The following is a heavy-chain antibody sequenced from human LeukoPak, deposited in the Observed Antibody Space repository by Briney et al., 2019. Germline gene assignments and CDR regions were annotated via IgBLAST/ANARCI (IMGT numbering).Heavy chain of an antibody. CDR1: GGSISSGTYY. J-gene: IGHJ4*02. CDR2: MYYSGSA. Sequence: SETLSLTCTVSGGSISSGTYYWGWIRQPPGKGLEWIGSMYYSGSAYYNPSLKSRVTISVDTSKNQFSLRLSSVTAADTAVYYCARHYFDTSSYYPPGDFWGQGTLVTVSS. CDR3: ARHYFDTSSYYPPGDF. V-gene: IGHV4-39*01. D-gene: IGHD3-22*01.